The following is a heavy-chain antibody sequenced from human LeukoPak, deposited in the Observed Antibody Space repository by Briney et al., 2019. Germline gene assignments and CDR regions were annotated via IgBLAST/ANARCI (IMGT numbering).Heavy chain of an antibody. Sequence: GGSLKLSCAASGFTFSGSAMHWVRQAPGKGLEWVAVISYDGSNKYYADSVKGRFTISRDNSKNTLYLQMNSLRAEDTAVYYCAELGITMIRGVWGKGTTVTISS. CDR3: AELGITMIRGV. V-gene: IGHV3-30*04. D-gene: IGHD3-22*01. J-gene: IGHJ6*04. CDR2: ISYDGSNK. CDR1: GFTFSGSA.